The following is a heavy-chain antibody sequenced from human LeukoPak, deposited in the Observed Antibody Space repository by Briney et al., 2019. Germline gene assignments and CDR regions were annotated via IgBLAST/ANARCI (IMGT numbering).Heavy chain of an antibody. CDR1: GGSISSYY. Sequence: PSETLSLTCTVSGGSISSYYWSWIRQPPGKGLEWIGYIYYSGSTNYNPSLKSRVTKSVDTSKNQFSLKLSSVTAADTAVYYCATVRDGYNYNYFDYWGQGTLVTVSS. CDR2: IYYSGST. J-gene: IGHJ4*02. CDR3: ATVRDGYNYNYFDY. D-gene: IGHD5-24*01. V-gene: IGHV4-59*01.